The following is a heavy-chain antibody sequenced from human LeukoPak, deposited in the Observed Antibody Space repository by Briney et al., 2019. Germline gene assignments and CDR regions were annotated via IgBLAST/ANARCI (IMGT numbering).Heavy chain of an antibody. D-gene: IGHD3-22*01. CDR3: ARFGDSSGYYYFDY. CDR2: IYYSGST. Sequence: KPSETLSLTCTVSGGSISSYYWSWIRQPPGKGLEWIGYIYYSGSTNYNPSLKSRVTISVDTSKNQFSLKLSSVTAADTAVYYCARFGDSSGYYYFDYWGQGTLVTVSS. V-gene: IGHV4-59*08. J-gene: IGHJ4*02. CDR1: GGSISSYY.